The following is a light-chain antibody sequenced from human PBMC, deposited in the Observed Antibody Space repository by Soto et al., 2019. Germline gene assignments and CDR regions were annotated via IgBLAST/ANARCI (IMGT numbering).Light chain of an antibody. CDR1: QNIITF. V-gene: IGKV1-39*01. J-gene: IGKJ5*01. Sequence: IRVTQSPSALSAYVRDTVPISCRASQNIITFLSWYQHTPGTAPKLLMYVASSLQSGVPSRFSGSGSGTEFTLTISSLQPEDSATYYCQQSYQTPLTVGQGTRLEIK. CDR3: QQSYQTPLT. CDR2: VAS.